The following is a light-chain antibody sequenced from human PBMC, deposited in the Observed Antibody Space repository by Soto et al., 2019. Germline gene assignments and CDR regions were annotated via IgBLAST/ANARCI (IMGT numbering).Light chain of an antibody. J-gene: IGLJ1*01. CDR2: EVS. CDR3: SSYTSISTP. Sequence: QSALTQPASVSGSPGQSITISCTGTSSDVGGYNYVSWYQQHPGKAPKLMIYEVSNRPSGVSNRFSGSKSGNTASLTISGLQAEDEADYYCSSYTSISTPFGTGTKLTVL. V-gene: IGLV2-14*01. CDR1: SSDVGGYNY.